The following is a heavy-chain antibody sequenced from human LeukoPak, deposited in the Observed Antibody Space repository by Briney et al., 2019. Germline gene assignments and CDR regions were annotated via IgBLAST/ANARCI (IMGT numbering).Heavy chain of an antibody. D-gene: IGHD3-3*01. J-gene: IGHJ3*02. CDR1: GYTFTSYD. V-gene: IGHV1-8*01. CDR2: MNPNSGNT. CDR3: ARGLRGNDAFDI. Sequence: GASVKVSCKASGYTFTSYDIHWVRQATGQGREWMGWMNPNSGNTGYAQKFQGRVTMTRNTSISTAYMELSSLRSEDTAVYYCARGLRGNDAFDIWGQGTMVTVSS.